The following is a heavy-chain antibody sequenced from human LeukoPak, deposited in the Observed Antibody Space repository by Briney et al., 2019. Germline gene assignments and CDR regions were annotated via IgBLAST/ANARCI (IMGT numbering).Heavy chain of an antibody. CDR3: ARLGRDSSCYYEAYYFDY. CDR1: GGSISSYY. V-gene: IGHV4-59*08. Sequence: PSETLSLTCTVSGGSISSYYWSWTRQPPEKGLEWIGYISYSGSTSYNPSLRSRVTISADTSKNQFSLKLSSVTAADTAVYYCARLGRDSSCYYEAYYFDYWGQGPLVTVSS. D-gene: IGHD3-22*01. J-gene: IGHJ4*02. CDR2: ISYSGST.